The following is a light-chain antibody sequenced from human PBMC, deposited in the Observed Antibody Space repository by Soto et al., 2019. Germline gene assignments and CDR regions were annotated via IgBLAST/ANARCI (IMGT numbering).Light chain of an antibody. CDR3: QQYYLIPHT. CDR2: WAS. Sequence: DIVMTQSPDSLAVSLGERASINCKSSQSVLYNSNNYNYLAWYQQKPGQPPKLLIYWASTRESGVPDRFSGSGSGTDFPLTISSLQAEDVAVYYCQQYYLIPHTFGQGTKLEIK. CDR1: QSVLYNSNNYNY. J-gene: IGKJ2*01. V-gene: IGKV4-1*01.